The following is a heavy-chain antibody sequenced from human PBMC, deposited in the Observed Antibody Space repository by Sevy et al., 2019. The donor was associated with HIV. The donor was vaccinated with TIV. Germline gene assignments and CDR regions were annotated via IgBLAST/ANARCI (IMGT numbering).Heavy chain of an antibody. CDR3: ARDEGYSIKWYPLY. D-gene: IGHD1-26*01. Sequence: GESLKISCAASGFAFSTRAMHWVRQAPSKGLEWVTVISYEGTETFYAASVEGRFTISRDNSKNMLSLQINSLKREDTAVYYCARDEGYSIKWYPLYWGHGTLVTVSS. J-gene: IGHJ4*01. CDR2: ISYEGTET. CDR1: GFAFSTRA. V-gene: IGHV3-30-3*01.